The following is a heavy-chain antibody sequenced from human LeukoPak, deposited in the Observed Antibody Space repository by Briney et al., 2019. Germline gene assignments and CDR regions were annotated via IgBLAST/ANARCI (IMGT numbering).Heavy chain of an antibody. Sequence: GGSLRLSCAASGFTFSSYPMSWVRQAPGKGLEWVSVIYSGGTTYYADSVKGRFTISRDNSKNTLYLQMNSLRADDTAVYYCARANWNDDAFDIWSQGTMVTVS. CDR3: ARANWNDDAFDI. V-gene: IGHV3-66*01. CDR2: IYSGGTT. J-gene: IGHJ3*02. CDR1: GFTFSSYP. D-gene: IGHD1-20*01.